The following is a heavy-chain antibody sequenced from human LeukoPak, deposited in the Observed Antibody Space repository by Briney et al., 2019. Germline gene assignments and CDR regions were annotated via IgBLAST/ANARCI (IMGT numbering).Heavy chain of an antibody. D-gene: IGHD1-26*01. CDR1: GFTFSNYY. J-gene: IGHJ3*02. CDR3: AREGWDLNALDI. CDR2: ISSRSSNK. V-gene: IGHV3-11*04. Sequence: GGSLRLSCAASGFTFSNYYMSWIRQAPGKGLVWVSYISSRSSNKYYADSVKGRFTISRDNAKNSLYLQMSSLRAEDTAIYYCAREGWDLNALDIWGQGAMVTVSP.